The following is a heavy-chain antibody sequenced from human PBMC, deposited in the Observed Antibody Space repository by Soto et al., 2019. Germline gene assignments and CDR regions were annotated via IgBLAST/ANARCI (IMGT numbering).Heavy chain of an antibody. CDR1: GFTFSSYG. Sequence: QVQLVESGGGVVQPGRSLRLSCAASGFTFSSYGMHWVRQAPGKGLEWVAVISYDGSNKYYADSVKGRFTISRDNSKNTLYLQMKSLRAEDTAVYYCAKDLGMDHGSACFDYWGQGTLVTVSS. D-gene: IGHD1-20*01. CDR2: ISYDGSNK. CDR3: AKDLGMDHGSACFDY. J-gene: IGHJ4*02. V-gene: IGHV3-30*18.